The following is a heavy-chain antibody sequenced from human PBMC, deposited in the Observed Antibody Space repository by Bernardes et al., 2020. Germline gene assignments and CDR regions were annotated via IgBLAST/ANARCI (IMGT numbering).Heavy chain of an antibody. CDR1: GVCISSNSYY. V-gene: IGHV4-39*01. J-gene: IGHJ5*01. CDR2: IYYSGST. CDR3: ARHSRGTVISPFDF. Sequence: SETLSLTCIVSGVCISSNSYYWAWLRQPPGKGLEWIGTIYYSGSTYDNPSLKSRVTMSVDTSTNHFSLKLSSVTAADTAVYYCARHSRGTVISPFDFWGQGTLVTVSS. D-gene: IGHD3-22*01.